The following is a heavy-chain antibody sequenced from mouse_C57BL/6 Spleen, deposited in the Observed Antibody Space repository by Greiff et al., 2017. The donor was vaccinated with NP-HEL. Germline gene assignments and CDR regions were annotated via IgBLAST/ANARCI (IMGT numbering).Heavy chain of an antibody. CDR2: ISSGSSTI. V-gene: IGHV5-17*01. CDR1: GFTFSDYG. CDR3: ARDYSNYGYFDY. D-gene: IGHD2-5*01. J-gene: IGHJ2*01. Sequence: EVHLVESGGGLVKPGGSLKLSCAASGFTFSDYGMHWVRQAPEKGLEWVAYISSGSSTIYYADTVKGRFTISRNNAKNTLFLQMTSLRSEDTAMYYCARDYSNYGYFDYWGQGTTLTVSS.